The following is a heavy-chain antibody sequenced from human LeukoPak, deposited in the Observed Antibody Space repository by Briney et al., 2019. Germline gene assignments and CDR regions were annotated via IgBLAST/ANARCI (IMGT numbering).Heavy chain of an antibody. CDR3: VKDLFFISRSYFDS. V-gene: IGHV3-21*04. CDR2: ISSDSNYI. D-gene: IGHD2/OR15-2a*01. CDR1: GFTFSNFA. J-gene: IGHJ4*02. Sequence: GGSLRLSCAASGFTFSNFAMTWVRQAPGKGLEWVSSISSDSNYIFYADSVQGRFTISRDNAENSLFLQMNSLRAEDTAVFYCVKDLFFISRSYFDSWGQGTLVTVSS.